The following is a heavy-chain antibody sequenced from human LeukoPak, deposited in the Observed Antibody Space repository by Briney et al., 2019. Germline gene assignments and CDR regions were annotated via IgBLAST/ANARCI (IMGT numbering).Heavy chain of an antibody. Sequence: PSETLSLTCAVYGGSSSDYFWSWIRQPPGKGLEWIGEINHGGSTNYNPSLKSRITISVDTSKNQFSLKLSSMTAADTAVYYCARGRTGYQLLPTKKDYSYYYIDVWGKGTTVTVSS. V-gene: IGHV4-34*01. CDR3: ARGRTGYQLLPTKKDYSYYYIDV. D-gene: IGHD2-2*01. CDR1: GGSSSDYF. J-gene: IGHJ6*03. CDR2: INHGGST.